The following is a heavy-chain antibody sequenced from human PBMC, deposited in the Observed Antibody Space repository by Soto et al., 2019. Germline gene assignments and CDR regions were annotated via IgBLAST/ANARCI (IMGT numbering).Heavy chain of an antibody. Sequence: ASVKVSCKASGYTFTSYGISWVRQAPGQGLEWMGCISAYNGNTNYAQKLQGRVTMTTDTSTSTAYMELRSLRSDDAAVYYCARDGVDTATGYYYGMDGWGQGTTVTVSS. CDR1: GYTFTSYG. J-gene: IGHJ6*02. CDR2: ISAYNGNT. V-gene: IGHV1-18*01. CDR3: ARDGVDTATGYYYGMDG. D-gene: IGHD5-18*01.